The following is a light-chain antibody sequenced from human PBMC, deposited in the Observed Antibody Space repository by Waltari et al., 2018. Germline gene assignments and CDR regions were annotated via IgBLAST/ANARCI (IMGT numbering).Light chain of an antibody. J-gene: IGLJ3*02. CDR1: SSDVGVHNY. CDR2: AVN. V-gene: IGLV2-14*03. CDR3: SSYTTSNTWV. Sequence: QSALTQPASVSGSPGQSITISCTGTSSDVGVHNYVSWYQQHPGKAPKLMIYAVNKRPSGVSERFSGSRSCNTASLTISGLQAEDEADYYCSSYTTSNTWVFGGGTKLTVL.